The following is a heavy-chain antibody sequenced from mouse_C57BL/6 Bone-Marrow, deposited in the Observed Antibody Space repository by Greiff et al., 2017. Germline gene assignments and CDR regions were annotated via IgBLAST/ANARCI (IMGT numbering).Heavy chain of an antibody. CDR3: ARRGEYGSSPYAMDY. J-gene: IGHJ4*01. V-gene: IGHV1-47*01. CDR1: GYTFTTYP. D-gene: IGHD1-1*01. CDR2: FHPYNDDT. Sequence: VQLQQSGAELVKPGASVKMSCKASGYTFTTYPIEWMKQNHGKSLAWIGNFHPYNDDTKYNEKFKGKATLTVEKSSSTVYLELSRLTSDESAVYDCARRGEYGSSPYAMDYWGQGTSVTVSS.